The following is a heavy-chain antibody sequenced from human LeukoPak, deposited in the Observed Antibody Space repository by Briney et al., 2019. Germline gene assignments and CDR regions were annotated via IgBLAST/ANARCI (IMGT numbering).Heavy chain of an antibody. J-gene: IGHJ3*02. CDR1: GGSISSGDYY. D-gene: IGHD3-3*01. Sequence: SETLSHTCTVAGGSISSGDYYWSWIRQPPGKGLELIGYVYYSGSTYYNPSLKSRVTISVDTSKNQFSLKLSSVTAASTAVYYCARDRLAYGGFLEWLPPPDAFDIWGQGTMVTVSS. V-gene: IGHV4-30-4*08. CDR3: ARDRLAYGGFLEWLPPPDAFDI. CDR2: VYYSGST.